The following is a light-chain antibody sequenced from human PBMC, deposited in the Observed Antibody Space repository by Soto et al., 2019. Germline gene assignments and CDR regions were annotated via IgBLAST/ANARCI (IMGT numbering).Light chain of an antibody. CDR1: QTIKIY. V-gene: IGKV1-39*01. J-gene: IGKJ1*01. CDR3: QQSYSDPRT. CDR2: AVS. Sequence: DIRMTQSPSSLSASVGDRVTITCRASQTIKIYLSWYVQKPGKAPNLLISAVSSRRSGVPSRFSGSASGTDFNLTITSLQPEDFATYYCQQSYSDPRTFGQGTKVELK.